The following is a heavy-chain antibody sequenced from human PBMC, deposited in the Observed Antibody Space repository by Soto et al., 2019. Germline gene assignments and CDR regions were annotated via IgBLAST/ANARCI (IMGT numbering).Heavy chain of an antibody. V-gene: IGHV3-30*18. D-gene: IGHD6-25*01. CDR3: AKEGSGRTFDY. CDR2: MSFDGDDT. CDR1: GFTVTSYA. J-gene: IGHJ4*02. Sequence: XGFLGLSCAASGFTVTSYAMHWVRQAPGQGLEWVAFMSFDGDDTSYAHSVKGRFTISRDTSMNTLFLQMNSLRTEDTAMYYCAKEGSGRTFDYWGLGTLVTVSS.